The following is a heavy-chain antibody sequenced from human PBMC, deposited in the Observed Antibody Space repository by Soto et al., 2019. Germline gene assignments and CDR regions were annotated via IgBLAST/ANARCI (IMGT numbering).Heavy chain of an antibody. V-gene: IGHV4-4*02. J-gene: IGHJ4*02. CDR3: ARRYSSSWYYFDY. CDR2: IYHSGST. CDR1: GGSISSSNW. Sequence: QVQLQESGPGLVKPSGTLSLTCAVSGGSISSSNWWSWVRQPPGQGLEWIGEIYHSGSTNYNPSLKSRVTRSVDKSKNQFSLKLSSVTAADTAVYYCARRYSSSWYYFDYWGQGTLVTVSS. D-gene: IGHD6-13*01.